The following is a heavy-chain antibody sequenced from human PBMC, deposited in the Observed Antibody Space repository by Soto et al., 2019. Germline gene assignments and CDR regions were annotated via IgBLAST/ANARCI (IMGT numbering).Heavy chain of an antibody. CDR3: PHATPVTTGVDY. CDR2: IYWDDDK. Sequence: QITLKESGPTLVKPTQTLTLTCTFSGFSLSTTGVGVGWIRQPPGKALEWLALIYWDDDKRYSPSLKSRLTTPKDTPKNRVALTMPNMDPIDPATYYCPHATPVTTGVDYWGQGTLVTVSS. J-gene: IGHJ4*02. D-gene: IGHD4-17*01. V-gene: IGHV2-5*02. CDR1: GFSLSTTGVG.